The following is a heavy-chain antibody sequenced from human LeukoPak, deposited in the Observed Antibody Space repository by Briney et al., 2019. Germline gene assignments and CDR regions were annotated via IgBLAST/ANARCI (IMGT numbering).Heavy chain of an antibody. V-gene: IGHV3-49*03. D-gene: IGHD3-9*01. CDR3: TRSRYDILTQYYFDY. Sequence: GGSLRLSCTASGFTFDDFAMNWFRQPPGKGLEWVGFIRSKAYGATTGYATSVKGRFTLSRDDSNSIAYLQMNTLRTADTAVYFCTRSRYDILTQYYFDYWGQGTLVTVSS. J-gene: IGHJ4*02. CDR1: GFTFDDFA. CDR2: IRSKAYGATT.